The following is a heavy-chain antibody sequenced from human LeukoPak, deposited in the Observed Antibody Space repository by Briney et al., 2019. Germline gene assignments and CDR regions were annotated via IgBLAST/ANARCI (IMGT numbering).Heavy chain of an antibody. V-gene: IGHV4-34*01. Sequence: PSETLSLTCAVYGGSFSGYYWSWTRQPPGKGLEWIGEINHSGSTNYNPSLKSRVTISVDTSKNQFSLKLSSVTAADTAVYYCARGRVASVVVVAATSNFDYWGQGTLVTVSS. CDR2: INHSGST. CDR3: ARGRVASVVVVAATSNFDY. CDR1: GGSFSGYY. J-gene: IGHJ4*02. D-gene: IGHD2-15*01.